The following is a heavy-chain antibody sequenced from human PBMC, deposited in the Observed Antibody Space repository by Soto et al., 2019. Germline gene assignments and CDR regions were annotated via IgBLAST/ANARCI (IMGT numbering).Heavy chain of an antibody. J-gene: IGHJ4*02. V-gene: IGHV3-48*01. Sequence: EVQLVESGGGLVQPGGSLRLSCVASGFTFRAYSINWVRQAPGKGLEWISYINSGRNNIFYADSVKGRFTMNRDNANNSLYLQMNSLRAEDTAVYYCVRDRVGWPQGAFDYWGQGILVTVSS. CDR3: VRDRVGWPQGAFDY. CDR2: INSGRNNI. D-gene: IGHD3-10*01. CDR1: GFTFRAYS.